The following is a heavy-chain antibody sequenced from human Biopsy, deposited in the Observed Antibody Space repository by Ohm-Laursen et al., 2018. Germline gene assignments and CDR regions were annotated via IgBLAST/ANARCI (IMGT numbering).Heavy chain of an antibody. V-gene: IGHV4-34*01. J-gene: IGHJ4*02. D-gene: IGHD2-15*01. CDR3: GNEVHGRDY. CDR1: GKAFSDYQ. Sequence: GTLSLTCAVFGKAFSDYQWSWIRQPPGKGLEWIGQINQAGTTNYNPSLKSRVSISADASKYEFSLRLTSVTAADTAVYLCGNEVHGRDYWGLGAQVTVSS. CDR2: INQAGTT.